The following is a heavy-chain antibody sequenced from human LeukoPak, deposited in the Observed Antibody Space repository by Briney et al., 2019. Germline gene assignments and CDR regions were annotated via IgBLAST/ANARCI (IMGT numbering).Heavy chain of an antibody. CDR1: GFTFDDYA. D-gene: IGHD3-22*01. Sequence: GGSLRLSCAASGFTFDDYAMHRVRQAPGKGLEWVSGISWNSGSIGYADSVKGRFTISRDNAKNSLYLQMNSLRAEDTALYYCAKDMAYYYDSSGHIDYWGQGTLVTVSS. CDR2: ISWNSGSI. CDR3: AKDMAYYYDSSGHIDY. V-gene: IGHV3-9*01. J-gene: IGHJ4*02.